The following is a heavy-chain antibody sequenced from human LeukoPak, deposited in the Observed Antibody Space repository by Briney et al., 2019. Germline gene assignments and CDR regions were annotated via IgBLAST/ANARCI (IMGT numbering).Heavy chain of an antibody. CDR3: AREVVTPGAFDI. CDR2: INHSGST. D-gene: IGHD2-21*02. V-gene: IGHV4-34*01. Sequence: SETLSVTCAVYGGSFSSYYWSWIRQPPGNGLEWIGEINHSGSTNYNPSLKSRVTISVDTSKNQFSLKLSSVTAADTAVYYCAREVVTPGAFDIWGQGTMVTVSS. J-gene: IGHJ3*02. CDR1: GGSFSSYY.